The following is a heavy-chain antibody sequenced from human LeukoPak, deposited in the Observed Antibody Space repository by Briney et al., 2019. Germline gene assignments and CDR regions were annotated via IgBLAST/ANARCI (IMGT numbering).Heavy chain of an antibody. CDR2: TIPIFGTA. D-gene: IGHD6-19*01. CDR1: GGTFSSYA. Sequence: SVKVSCKASGGTFSSYAISWVRQAPGQGLEWMGGTIPIFGTANYAQKFQGRVTITTDDSTSTAYMELSSLRSEDTAVYYCARSGYSSGWYRGGGAFDIWGQGTMVTVSS. J-gene: IGHJ3*02. CDR3: ARSGYSSGWYRGGGAFDI. V-gene: IGHV1-69*05.